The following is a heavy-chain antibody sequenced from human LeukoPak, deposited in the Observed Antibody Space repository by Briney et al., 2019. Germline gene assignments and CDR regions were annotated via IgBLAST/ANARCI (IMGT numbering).Heavy chain of an antibody. CDR1: GDSMSSYY. CDR3: ARQNSGARLNV. J-gene: IGHJ6*02. D-gene: IGHD6-25*01. CDR2: IYYSGNT. Sequence: TPSETLSLTCTVSGDSMSSYYWSWIGQPPGKGLEWIGHIYYSGNTDYNPSLKSRLTISVDTSKNQFSLQLSSVTAADTAVYFCARQNSGARLNVWGQGTTVTVSS. V-gene: IGHV4-59*08.